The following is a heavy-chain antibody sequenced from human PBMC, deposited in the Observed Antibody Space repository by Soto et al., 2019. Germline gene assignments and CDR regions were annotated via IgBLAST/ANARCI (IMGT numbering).Heavy chain of an antibody. Sequence: QTLSLTCAISGDSVSSNSVAWNWIRQSPARGLEWLGRTYYRSKWYNDYAVSMKSRISINPDTSKNQFSLQLNSVTPGDTAVYYCARGSDSSFDYWGQGSLVTVSS. D-gene: IGHD2-21*02. CDR2: TYYRSKWYN. V-gene: IGHV6-1*01. CDR3: ARGSDSSFDY. J-gene: IGHJ4*02. CDR1: GDSVSSNSVA.